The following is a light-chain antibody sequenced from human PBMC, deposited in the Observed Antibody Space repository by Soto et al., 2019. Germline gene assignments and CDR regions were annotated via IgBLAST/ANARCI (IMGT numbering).Light chain of an antibody. CDR2: GAS. Sequence: EIVMTQSPATLSVSLGERATLSCRASQSVNSNLAWYQQKPGQAPSLLIYGASTRATGVPARFSGSGSGTEFTLTISSLQSEDFAVYYCQQYNNWPPYTFGQGTKLEIK. J-gene: IGKJ2*01. CDR3: QQYNNWPPYT. CDR1: QSVNSN. V-gene: IGKV3-15*01.